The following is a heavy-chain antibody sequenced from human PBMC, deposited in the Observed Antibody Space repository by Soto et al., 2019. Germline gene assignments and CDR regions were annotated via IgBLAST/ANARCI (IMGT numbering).Heavy chain of an antibody. Sequence: ASVTVSCKASGYIFPSYGIIWVRQAHGQGLEWMGWISAYNGNTNYAQKLQGRVTMTTDTSTSTVYMELRSLRSDDTAVFYCARASSDGFDVWGQGTMVTVSS. J-gene: IGHJ3*01. V-gene: IGHV1-18*01. CDR3: ARASSDGFDV. CDR1: GYIFPSYG. CDR2: ISAYNGNT.